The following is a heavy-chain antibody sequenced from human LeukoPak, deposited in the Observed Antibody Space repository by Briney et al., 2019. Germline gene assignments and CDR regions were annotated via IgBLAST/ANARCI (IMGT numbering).Heavy chain of an antibody. J-gene: IGHJ6*03. Sequence: GGSLRLSCAASGFTFSTYSMNWVRQAPGKGLEWVSSISSSSTYIYYADSVKGRFTISRDNAKNSLFLQMNSLRAEDTAVYYCARVLRYCSGGNCYSGGLGYMDVWGKGTTVTISS. V-gene: IGHV3-21*04. CDR1: GFTFSTYS. CDR2: ISSSSTYI. D-gene: IGHD2-15*01. CDR3: ARVLRYCSGGNCYSGGLGYMDV.